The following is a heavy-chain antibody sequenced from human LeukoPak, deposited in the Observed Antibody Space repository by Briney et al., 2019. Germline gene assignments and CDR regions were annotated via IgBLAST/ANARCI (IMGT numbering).Heavy chain of an antibody. CDR2: ISNSGDST. V-gene: IGHV3-23*01. D-gene: IGHD2-2*01. J-gene: IGHJ5*02. Sequence: GGTLRLSCAASGCTFNSFGMSWVRPAAGMGREWVSSISNSGDSTYYADSVKGRFPISRDNSKNTLYLQMNSLRAEDTAVYYCAKVRWYQPWFDPWGQGALVTVSS. CDR1: GCTFNSFG. CDR3: AKVRWYQPWFDP.